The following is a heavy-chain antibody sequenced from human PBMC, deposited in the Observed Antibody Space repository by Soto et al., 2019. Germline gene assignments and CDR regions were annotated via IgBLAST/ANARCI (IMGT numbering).Heavy chain of an antibody. Sequence: QVQLVQSGAEVKKPESSVKVSCKAPGGTFSTYAISWVRQAPGQGLEWMGGIIPRFGKENYTQRFQYRGTITADESTNTVYMELSSRRSEYTAVYFCASGIQLSLLRINSGYSGWGQGTLVPVSS. D-gene: IGHD1-26*01. CDR2: IIPRFGKE. J-gene: IGHJ4*02. V-gene: IGHV1-69*12. CDR3: ASGIQLSLLRINSGYSG. CDR1: GGTFSTYA.